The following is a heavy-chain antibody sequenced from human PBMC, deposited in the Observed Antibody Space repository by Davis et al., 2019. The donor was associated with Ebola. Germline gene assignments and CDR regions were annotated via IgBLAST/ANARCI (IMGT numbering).Heavy chain of an antibody. Sequence: MPSETLSLTCAVSGGSISSSNWWSWVRHPPGKWLEWLGEIYHSGSTNYNPSLKSRVTISADKPKNQFTLKLSSVTAADTAVYYCPKGGYDFWSGYYYGYGMDVWGQGTTVTVSS. CDR2: IYHSGST. CDR1: GGSISSSNW. V-gene: IGHV4-4*02. D-gene: IGHD3-3*01. J-gene: IGHJ6*02. CDR3: PKGGYDFWSGYYYGYGMDV.